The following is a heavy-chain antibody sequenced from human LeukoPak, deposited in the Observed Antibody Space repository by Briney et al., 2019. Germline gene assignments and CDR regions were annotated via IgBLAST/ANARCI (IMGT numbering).Heavy chain of an antibody. Sequence: GASVKVSCKASGYTFTGYYMHWVRQAPGQGLEWMGWINPNSGGTNYAQKFQGRVTMTRDTSISTAYMELSRLRSDDTAVYYCARVGAAVGYCSGGSCHPSRAHGAFDIWGQGTMVTVSS. D-gene: IGHD2-15*01. J-gene: IGHJ3*02. V-gene: IGHV1-2*02. CDR3: ARVGAAVGYCSGGSCHPSRAHGAFDI. CDR2: INPNSGGT. CDR1: GYTFTGYY.